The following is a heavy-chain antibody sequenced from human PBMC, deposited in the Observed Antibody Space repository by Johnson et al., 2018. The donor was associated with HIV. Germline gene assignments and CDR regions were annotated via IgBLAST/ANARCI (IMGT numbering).Heavy chain of an antibody. D-gene: IGHD6-13*01. CDR3: AKDREAWYISRWSPTDAFDI. CDR1: GFTFSSYA. CDR2: ISYDGSNA. V-gene: IGHV3-30*04. Sequence: QVQLVESGGGVVQPERSLRLSCSASGFTFSSYAMHWVRQAPGKGLEWVACISYDGSNAYYADSVKGRFTVSSAHSKNTLYLQMISLRAEDTAVYYCAKDREAWYISRWSPTDAFDIWGQWTMVTVSS. J-gene: IGHJ3*02.